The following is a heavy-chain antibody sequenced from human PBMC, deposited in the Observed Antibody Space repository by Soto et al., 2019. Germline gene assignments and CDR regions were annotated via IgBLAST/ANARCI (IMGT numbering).Heavy chain of an antibody. D-gene: IGHD3-22*01. Sequence: QVQLVQSGAEVKKPGASVKVSCKTSGYTFTSYDINWVRQATGQKLEWMGWMNPNSGDTGYAQKFQGRVTRTRYTSISTAYMDLTCLRSEETAVYYCARGQSRLIMIAEPDEGSLWLDPWGQGTLVSVSS. V-gene: IGHV1-8*01. CDR3: ARGQSRLIMIAEPDEGSLWLDP. J-gene: IGHJ5*02. CDR2: MNPNSGDT. CDR1: GYTFTSYD.